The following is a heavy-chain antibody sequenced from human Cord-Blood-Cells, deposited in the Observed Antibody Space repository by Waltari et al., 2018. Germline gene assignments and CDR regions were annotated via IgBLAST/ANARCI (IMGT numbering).Heavy chain of an antibody. V-gene: IGHV1-69*06. Sequence: QVQLVQSGAEVKKPGSSVKVSCKASGGTFSSYAISWVRQAPGQGLEWMGGFPPIFGTANYEQKSQGRVTITADKSTSTAYMERGSLGSEDTAVYSCARDRTELGNDAFDIWAKGQWSPSLQ. CDR1: GGTFSSYA. CDR3: ARDRTELGNDAFDI. J-gene: IGHJ3*02. CDR2: FPPIFGTA. D-gene: IGHD7-27*01.